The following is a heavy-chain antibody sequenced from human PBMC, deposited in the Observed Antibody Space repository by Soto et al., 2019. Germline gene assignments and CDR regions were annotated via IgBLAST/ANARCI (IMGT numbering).Heavy chain of an antibody. CDR3: AGASFQEYYYDSSGYWDY. CDR2: IYYSGST. CDR1: GGSISSYY. D-gene: IGHD3-22*01. J-gene: IGHJ4*02. V-gene: IGHV4-59*01. Sequence: SETLSLTCTVSGGSISSYYWSWIRQPPGKGLEWIGYIYYSGSTNYNPSLKSRVTISVDTSKNQFSLKLSSVTAADTAVYYCAGASFQEYYYDSSGYWDYWGQGTLVTVSS.